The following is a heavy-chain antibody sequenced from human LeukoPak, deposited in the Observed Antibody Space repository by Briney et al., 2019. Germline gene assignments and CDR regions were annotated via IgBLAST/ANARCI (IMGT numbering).Heavy chain of an antibody. V-gene: IGHV4-39*07. Sequence: SETLSLTCTVSGGSISSSSYYWGWIRQLPGKGLEWIGSIYYSGSTYYNPSLKSRVTISVDTSKNQFSLKLSSVTAADTAVYYCARASGYSSSWYYFDYWGQGTLVTVSS. CDR1: GGSISSSSYY. CDR2: IYYSGST. D-gene: IGHD6-13*01. CDR3: ARASGYSSSWYYFDY. J-gene: IGHJ4*02.